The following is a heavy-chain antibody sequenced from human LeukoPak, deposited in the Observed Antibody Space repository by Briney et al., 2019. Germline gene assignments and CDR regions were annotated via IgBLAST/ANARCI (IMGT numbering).Heavy chain of an antibody. Sequence: SETLSLTCTVSGGSISSGGYYWSWIRQHPGKGLEWIGYTYYSGSTYYNPSLKSRVIISVDTSKNQFSLKLSSVTAADTAVYYCARVLPHRHLRYGYCGRRGYAFDIWGQGTMVTVSS. J-gene: IGHJ3*02. CDR3: ARVLPHRHLRYGYCGRRGYAFDI. CDR2: TYYSGST. V-gene: IGHV4-31*03. D-gene: IGHD4-17*01. CDR1: GGSISSGGYY.